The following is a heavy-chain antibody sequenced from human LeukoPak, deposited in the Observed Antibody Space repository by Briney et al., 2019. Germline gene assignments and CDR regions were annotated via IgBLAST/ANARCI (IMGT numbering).Heavy chain of an antibody. D-gene: IGHD3-22*01. CDR3: ARGFYYDSSGYYQPRADWFDP. V-gene: IGHV4-31*03. Sequence: NSSETLSLTRTVSGGSISSGGYYWSWIRQHPGKGLEWIGYIYYSGSTYYNPSLKSRVTISVDTSKNQFSLKLSSVTAADTAVYYCARGFYYDSSGYYQPRADWFDPWGQGTLVTVSS. J-gene: IGHJ5*02. CDR2: IYYSGST. CDR1: GGSISSGGYY.